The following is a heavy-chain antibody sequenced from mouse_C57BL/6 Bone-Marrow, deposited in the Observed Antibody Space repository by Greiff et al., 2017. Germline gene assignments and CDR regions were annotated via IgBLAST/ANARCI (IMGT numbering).Heavy chain of an antibody. CDR2: IRNKANGYTT. Sequence: EVHLVESGGGLVQPGGSLSLSCAASGFTFTDYYMSWVRQPPGKALEWLGFIRNKANGYTTEYSASVKGRFTISRDNSQSILYLQLNALRAEDSATDYCARSGIYYYGSSPAWFAYWGQGTLVTVSA. J-gene: IGHJ3*01. CDR3: ARSGIYYYGSSPAWFAY. D-gene: IGHD1-1*01. CDR1: GFTFTDYY. V-gene: IGHV7-3*01.